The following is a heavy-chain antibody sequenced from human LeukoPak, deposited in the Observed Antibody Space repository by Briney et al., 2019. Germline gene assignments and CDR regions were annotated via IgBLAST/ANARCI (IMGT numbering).Heavy chain of an antibody. CDR3: ATDFYDST. V-gene: IGHV3-15*07. Sequence: GGSLRLSCAASGFTFSSNWMHWVRQAPGKGLEWVGRIRSNSDGGTIDYAAPVKGRFTLSRDGSKTTLYLQMNSLQTEDTAVYYCATDFYDSTWGQGTLVTVSS. CDR1: GFTFSSNW. CDR2: IRSNSDGGTI. D-gene: IGHD3-22*01. J-gene: IGHJ5*02.